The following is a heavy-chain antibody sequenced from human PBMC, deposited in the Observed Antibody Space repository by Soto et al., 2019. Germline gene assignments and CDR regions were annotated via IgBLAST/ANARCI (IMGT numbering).Heavy chain of an antibody. D-gene: IGHD6-13*01. CDR2: ISGSGGST. CDR3: AKDRKQQLVRGFDY. Sequence: TGGSLRLSCAASGFTFSSYAMSWVRQAPGKGLEWVSAISGSGGSTYYADSVKGRFTISRDNTKNTLYLQMNSLRAVDTAVYYCAKDRKQQLVRGFDYWGQGTLVTVSS. CDR1: GFTFSSYA. J-gene: IGHJ4*02. V-gene: IGHV3-23*01.